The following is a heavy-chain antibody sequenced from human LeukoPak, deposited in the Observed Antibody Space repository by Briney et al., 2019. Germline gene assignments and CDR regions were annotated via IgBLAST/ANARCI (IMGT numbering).Heavy chain of an antibody. CDR3: ARDEGRFLEWFGGTFDY. Sequence: SETLSLTCTVSGGSISSYYWSWIRQPPGKGLEWIGYIYYSGSTNYNPSLKSRVTISVDTSKNQFSLKLSSVTAADTDVYYCARDEGRFLEWFGGTFDYWGQGTLVTVSS. CDR2: IYYSGST. D-gene: IGHD3-3*01. V-gene: IGHV4-59*01. CDR1: GGSISSYY. J-gene: IGHJ4*02.